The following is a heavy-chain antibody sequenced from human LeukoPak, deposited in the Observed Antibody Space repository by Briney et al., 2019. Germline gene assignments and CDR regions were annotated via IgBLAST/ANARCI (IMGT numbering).Heavy chain of an antibody. J-gene: IGHJ4*02. CDR2: ILGSGDST. Sequence: GGSLRLSCAASGFTFSSYAMSWVRQAPGKGLEWVSCILGSGDSTYYADSVKGRFSISRDNSKNTLYLQINSLRAEDTAVYYCAKGGGYGYDLLVDNWGQGTLVTVSS. D-gene: IGHD5-18*01. CDR1: GFTFSSYA. CDR3: AKGGGYGYDLLVDN. V-gene: IGHV3-23*01.